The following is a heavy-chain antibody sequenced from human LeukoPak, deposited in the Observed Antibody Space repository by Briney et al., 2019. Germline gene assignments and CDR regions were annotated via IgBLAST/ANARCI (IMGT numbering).Heavy chain of an antibody. CDR2: ISGSGGGT. V-gene: IGHV3-23*01. J-gene: IGHJ3*02. CDR1: GFTFRNYA. D-gene: IGHD1-26*01. Sequence: PGGSLRLSCAASGFTFRNYAMSWVRQIPGKGLEWVSGISGSGGGTYIADSVKGRFTISRDNSKNTLYLQMNSLRVEDTAVYYCARGGSYLSAFDIWGQGTMVTVSS. CDR3: ARGGSYLSAFDI.